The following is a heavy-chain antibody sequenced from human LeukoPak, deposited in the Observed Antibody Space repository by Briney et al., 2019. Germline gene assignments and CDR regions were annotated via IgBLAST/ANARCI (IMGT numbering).Heavy chain of an antibody. CDR3: ASSLGYCSSTSCYNRIFDY. Sequence: PSETLSLTCAVYGGSFSGYYRSWIRQPPGKGLEWIGEINHSGSTNYNPSLKSRVTISVDTSKNQFSLKLSSVTAADTAVYYCASSLGYCSSTSCYNRIFDYWGQGTLVTVSS. V-gene: IGHV4-34*01. CDR2: INHSGST. J-gene: IGHJ4*02. D-gene: IGHD2-2*02. CDR1: GGSFSGYY.